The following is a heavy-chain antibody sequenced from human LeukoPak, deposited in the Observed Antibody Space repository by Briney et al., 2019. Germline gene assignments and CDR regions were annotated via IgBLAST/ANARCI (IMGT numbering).Heavy chain of an antibody. V-gene: IGHV3-30*02. J-gene: IGHJ4*02. CDR3: AKDNDTTGTTTGLVDY. D-gene: IGHD1-1*01. CDR1: GFTFSSYG. Sequence: GGSLRLSCAASGFTFSSYGMHWVRQAPGKGLEWVAFIRYDGSNKYYADSVKGRFTISRDNSKNTLYLQMDSLRAEDTAVYYCAKDNDTTGTTTGLVDYWGQGTLVTVSS. CDR2: IRYDGSNK.